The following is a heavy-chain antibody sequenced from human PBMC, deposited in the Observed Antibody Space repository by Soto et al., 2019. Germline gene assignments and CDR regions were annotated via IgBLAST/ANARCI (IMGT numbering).Heavy chain of an antibody. D-gene: IGHD6-19*01. CDR1: GLTFSSYG. Sequence: QVQLVESGGGVVQPGRSLRLYCAVSGLTFSSYGMHWVRQAPGKGLEWVAVISYDGSNKYYADSVKGRLTISRDNSKNTLYLQMNSLRAEETAVYYCAKPRGSRGKSVNGMDVWGQGTTVTVSS. CDR2: ISYDGSNK. CDR3: AKPRGSRGKSVNGMDV. J-gene: IGHJ6*02. V-gene: IGHV3-30*18.